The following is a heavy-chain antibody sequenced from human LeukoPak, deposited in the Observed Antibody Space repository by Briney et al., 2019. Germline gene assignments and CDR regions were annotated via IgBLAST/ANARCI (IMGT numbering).Heavy chain of an antibody. J-gene: IGHJ4*02. Sequence: SETLSLTCTVSGGSISSYYWSWIRQPAGKGLEWIGRIYTSGSTNYNPSLKSRVTMSVDTSKNQFSLKLSSVTAADTAVYYCARWYYDFWSGRRYFDYWGQGTLVTVSS. V-gene: IGHV4-4*07. CDR1: GGSISSYY. CDR2: IYTSGST. D-gene: IGHD3-3*01. CDR3: ARWYYDFWSGRRYFDY.